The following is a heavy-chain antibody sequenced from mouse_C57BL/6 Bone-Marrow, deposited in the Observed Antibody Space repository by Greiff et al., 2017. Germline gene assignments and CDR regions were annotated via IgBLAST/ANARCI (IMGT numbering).Heavy chain of an antibody. J-gene: IGHJ3*01. Sequence: EVQLQQSGPELVKPGASVKISCKASGYTFTDYYMNWVKQSHGKSLEWIGDINPNNGGTSYNQKFKGKATLTVDKSSSTAYMELRSLTSEDSAVYYCARSWGNYRGAWFAYWGQGTLVTVSA. V-gene: IGHV1-26*01. D-gene: IGHD2-1*01. CDR3: ARSWGNYRGAWFAY. CDR2: INPNNGGT. CDR1: GYTFTDYY.